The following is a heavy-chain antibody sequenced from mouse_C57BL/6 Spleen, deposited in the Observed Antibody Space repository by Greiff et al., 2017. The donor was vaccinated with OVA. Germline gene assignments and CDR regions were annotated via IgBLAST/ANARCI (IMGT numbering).Heavy chain of an antibody. CDR2: FYPGSGSI. CDR3: ARHEKGAYYSNFFDY. J-gene: IGHJ2*01. Sequence: VKLVESGAELVKPGASVKLSCKASGYTFTEYTIHWVKQRSGQGLEWIGWFYPGSGSIKYNEKFKDKATLTADKSSSTVYMELSRLTSEDSAVYFCARHEKGAYYSNFFDYWGQGTTLTVSS. CDR1: GYTFTEYT. V-gene: IGHV1-62-2*01. D-gene: IGHD2-5*01.